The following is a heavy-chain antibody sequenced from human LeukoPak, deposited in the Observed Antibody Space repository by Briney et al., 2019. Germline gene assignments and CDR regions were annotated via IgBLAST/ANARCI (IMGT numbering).Heavy chain of an antibody. V-gene: IGHV3-23*01. Sequence: TGGSLRLSCAASGFTFSNYGMCWVRQAPGKGLEWVSLISGDGGNTYYPDSVQGRFTISRDNSKNTVYLQMNSLRAEDTALYYCAPDLRGSASSLDDWGQGTLVTVSS. CDR1: GFTFSNYG. D-gene: IGHD6-25*01. J-gene: IGHJ4*02. CDR2: ISGDGGNT. CDR3: APDLRGSASSLDD.